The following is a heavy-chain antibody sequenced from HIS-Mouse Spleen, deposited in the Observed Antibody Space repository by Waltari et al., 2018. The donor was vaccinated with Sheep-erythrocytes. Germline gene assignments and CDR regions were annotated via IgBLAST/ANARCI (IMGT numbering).Heavy chain of an antibody. CDR2: ISSSSSYI. CDR3: ARVASGATFDY. J-gene: IGHJ4*02. Sequence: EVQLVESGGGLVKPGGSLRLSCAASGFTFSSYSMNWVRQAPGKGLEWVSYISSSSSYIYYADSVKGRFTISRDNAENSLYRQMNSLRAEDTAVYYCARVASGATFDYWGQGTLVTVSS. CDR1: GFTFSSYS. D-gene: IGHD1-26*01. V-gene: IGHV3-21*01.